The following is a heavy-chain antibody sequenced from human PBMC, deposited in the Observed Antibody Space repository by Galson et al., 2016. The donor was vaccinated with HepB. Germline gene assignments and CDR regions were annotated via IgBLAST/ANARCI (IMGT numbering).Heavy chain of an antibody. V-gene: IGHV3-53*01. J-gene: IGHJ3*02. CDR1: GSTVNVQY. CDR2: SYIDDNT. Sequence: SLRLSCAASGSTVNVQYMSWVRQAPGKGLEWVAISYIDDNTYYADSVKGRFIISRGNPKTTVYLQMNSLRAEDTAMYYCARDGGDRGSYSVGDSFDIWGQGTMVTVSS. CDR3: ARDGGDRGSYSVGDSFDI. D-gene: IGHD1-26*01.